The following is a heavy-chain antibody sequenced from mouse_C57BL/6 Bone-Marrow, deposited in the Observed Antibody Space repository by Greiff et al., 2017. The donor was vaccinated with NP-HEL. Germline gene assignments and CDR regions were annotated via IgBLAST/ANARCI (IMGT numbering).Heavy chain of an antibody. D-gene: IGHD4-1*01. V-gene: IGHV1-76*01. J-gene: IGHJ3*01. Sequence: QVQLKESGAELVRPGASVKLSCKASGYTFTDYYINWVKQRPGQGLEWIARIYPGSGNTYYNEKFKGKATLTAEKSSSTAYMQLSSLTSEDSAVYFCARDWDVAYWGQGTLVTVSA. CDR1: GYTFTDYY. CDR3: ARDWDVAY. CDR2: IYPGSGNT.